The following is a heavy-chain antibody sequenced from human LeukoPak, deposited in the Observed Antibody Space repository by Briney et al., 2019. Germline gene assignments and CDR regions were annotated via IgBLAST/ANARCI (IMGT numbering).Heavy chain of an antibody. CDR1: GFSLSTSGVC. CDR2: IDWDDDK. Sequence: SGPTLVNPTQTLTLTCTFSGFSLSTSGVCVSWIRQPPAKALEFLARIDWDDDKYYSISLKTRLTISKDTSKNQVVLTMTNMDPVDTATYYCSRTSQGEIIDWGQGTLVTVSS. D-gene: IGHD3-16*01. V-gene: IGHV2-70*11. J-gene: IGHJ4*02. CDR3: SRTSQGEIID.